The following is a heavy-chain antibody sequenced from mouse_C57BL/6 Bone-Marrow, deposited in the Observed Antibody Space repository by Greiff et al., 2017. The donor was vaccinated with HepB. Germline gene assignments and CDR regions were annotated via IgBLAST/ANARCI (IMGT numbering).Heavy chain of an antibody. CDR1: GYTFTDYN. J-gene: IGHJ4*01. Sequence: EVQLQESGPELVKPGASVKMSCKASGYTFTDYNMHWVKQSHGKSLEWIGYINPNNGGTSYNQKFKGKATLTVNKSSSTAYMELRSLTSEDSAVYYCARCGGANRRLVDYYAMDYWGQGTSVTVSS. D-gene: IGHD1-1*02. CDR3: ARCGGANRRLVDYYAMDY. CDR2: INPNNGGT. V-gene: IGHV1-22*01.